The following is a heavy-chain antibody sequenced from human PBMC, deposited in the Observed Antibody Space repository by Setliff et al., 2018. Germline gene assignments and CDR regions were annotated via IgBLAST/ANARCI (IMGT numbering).Heavy chain of an antibody. V-gene: IGHV3-30*02. CDR1: GFNFGGYG. CDR3: AGDLERVVGHNYFDK. D-gene: IGHD3-3*01. CDR2: TQYDGKKK. J-gene: IGHJ4*02. Sequence: GGSLRLSCTASGFNFGGYGMHWVRQAPGKGLEWVSFTQYDGKKKDYADSVKGRFTISRDNSRNTLYLQMNDLRPEDTAMYFCAGDLERVVGHNYFDKWGQGTLVTVSS.